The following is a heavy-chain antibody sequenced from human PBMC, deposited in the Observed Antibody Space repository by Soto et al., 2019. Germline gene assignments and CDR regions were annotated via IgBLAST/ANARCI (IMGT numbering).Heavy chain of an antibody. J-gene: IGHJ4*02. Sequence: RASVKVSCKASGFSISSHFMHWLRQAPGQGLEWLGIISPGGDATAYAKNFRGRVTITRDTSTSTVHLQLSGLRFDDTAVYYCARSREFDYWSQGTLVTVSS. CDR2: ISPGGDAT. V-gene: IGHV1-46*01. CDR1: GFSISSHF. CDR3: ARSREFDY.